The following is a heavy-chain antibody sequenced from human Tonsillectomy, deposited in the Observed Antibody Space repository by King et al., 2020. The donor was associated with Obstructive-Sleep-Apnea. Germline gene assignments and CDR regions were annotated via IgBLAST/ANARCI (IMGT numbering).Heavy chain of an antibody. D-gene: IGHD3-3*01. Sequence: VQLQESGPGLVKPSETLSLTCTVSGGSISSYYWSWIRQPPGKGLEWIGYIYYSGFTNYNPSLKSRVTISVDTSKNQFSLKLSSVTAADTAVYYCARGQSTMAAENAFDSWGQGTMVTVSS. CDR1: GGSISSYY. CDR3: ARGQSTMAAENAFDS. CDR2: IYYSGFT. J-gene: IGHJ3*02. V-gene: IGHV4-59*01.